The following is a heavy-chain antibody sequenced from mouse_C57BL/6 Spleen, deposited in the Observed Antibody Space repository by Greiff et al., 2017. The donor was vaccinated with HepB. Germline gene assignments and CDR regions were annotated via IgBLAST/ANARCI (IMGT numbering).Heavy chain of an antibody. D-gene: IGHD2-2*01. J-gene: IGHJ3*01. CDR2: ISDGGSYT. CDR3: ARDGGYGYDDGAWFAY. Sequence: EVQRVESGGGLVKPGGSLKLSCAASGFTFSSYAMSWVRQTPEKRLEWVATISDGGSYTYYPDNVKGRFTISRDNAKNNLYLQMSHLKSEDTAMYYCARDGGYGYDDGAWFAYWGQGTLVTVSA. CDR1: GFTFSSYA. V-gene: IGHV5-4*01.